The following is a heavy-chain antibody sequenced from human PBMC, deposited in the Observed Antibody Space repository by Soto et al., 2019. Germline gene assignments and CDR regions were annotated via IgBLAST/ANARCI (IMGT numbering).Heavy chain of an antibody. Sequence: QVQLVQSGAEVKKPGASVKVSCKASGYTFTNSGISWVRQAPGQGLEWMGWISTDNGNTNYAQHLQRRVSMTTDTSTSTAYMDLRSLRSDDTAVYYCARDQGITTFGVYSMYYYGMDVWAQGTTVTVSS. CDR2: ISTDNGNT. CDR1: GYTFTNSG. V-gene: IGHV1-18*01. CDR3: ARDQGITTFGVYSMYYYGMDV. D-gene: IGHD3-3*01. J-gene: IGHJ6*02.